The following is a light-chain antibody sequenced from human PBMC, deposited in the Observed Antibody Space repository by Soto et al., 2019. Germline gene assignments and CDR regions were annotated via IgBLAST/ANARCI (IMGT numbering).Light chain of an antibody. Sequence: EIVMTQSPDTLSVSPGERATLSCRASQDISNRLAWYQQKPGQAPRLLIYGASTWATNLPARFSGSGSGTEFTLTISRLQSEDSAVYYCQQYNNWPSLTFGGGTKVEIK. CDR2: GAS. CDR1: QDISNR. V-gene: IGKV3-15*01. CDR3: QQYNNWPSLT. J-gene: IGKJ4*01.